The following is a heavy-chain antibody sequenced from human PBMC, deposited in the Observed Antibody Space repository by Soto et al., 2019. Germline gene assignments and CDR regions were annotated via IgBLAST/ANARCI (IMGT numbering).Heavy chain of an antibody. Sequence: PSETPSLTCSFSGFSMNIGYYVWSWIRQPPGKGLEWIGHIYDREDTYNNPSLQSRVTISVDTSKNQFSLHLTSVTAADTAVYYCARGPSDDKVDYWGQGTLVTVSS. J-gene: IGHJ4*02. V-gene: IGHV4-30-4*01. CDR3: ARGPSDDKVDY. CDR2: IYDREDT. D-gene: IGHD1-1*01. CDR1: GFSMNIGYYV.